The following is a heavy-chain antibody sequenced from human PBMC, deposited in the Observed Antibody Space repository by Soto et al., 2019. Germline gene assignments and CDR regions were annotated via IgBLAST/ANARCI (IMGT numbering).Heavy chain of an antibody. J-gene: IGHJ4*02. CDR2: IDPEDGET. Sequence: ASVKVSCKVSGYTLTELSMHWVRQAPGKGLEWMGGIDPEDGETIYAQKFQGRFSMTEDTSTDTVYMELSSLRSEDTAVYFCATSPLNYDFWSGYPGYWGQGTLVTVSS. CDR3: ATSPLNYDFWSGYPGY. D-gene: IGHD3-3*01. V-gene: IGHV1-24*01. CDR1: GYTLTELS.